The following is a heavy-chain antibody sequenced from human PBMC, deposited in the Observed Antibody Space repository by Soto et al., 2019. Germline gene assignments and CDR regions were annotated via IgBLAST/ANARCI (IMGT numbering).Heavy chain of an antibody. CDR1: GGSVSGSSYY. CDR2: IYYDGTT. D-gene: IGHD6-19*01. J-gene: IGHJ4*02. V-gene: IGHV4-61*01. Sequence: ETLSLTCTVSGGSVSGSSYYWSWLRQPPGKGLEWIAYIYYDGTTNYNPSLQSRVTILADTSKNQFSLKLGSVTAADTAVYYCATSPPSGWDPYYFDYWGQGTLVTVSS. CDR3: ATSPPSGWDPYYFDY.